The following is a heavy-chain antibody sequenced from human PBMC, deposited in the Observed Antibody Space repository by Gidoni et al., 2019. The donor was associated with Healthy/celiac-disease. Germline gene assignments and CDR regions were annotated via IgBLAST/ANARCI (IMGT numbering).Heavy chain of an antibody. CDR2: IWYDGSNK. Sequence: QVQLVESGGGVVQPGRSLRLPCAASGFTFSSYGMHWVRQAPGKGLEWVAVIWYDGSNKYYADSVKGRFTISRDNSKNTLYLQMNSLRAEDTAVYYCARERFGESPAPPDGMDVWGQGTTVTVSS. D-gene: IGHD3-10*01. CDR1: GFTFSSYG. CDR3: ARERFGESPAPPDGMDV. J-gene: IGHJ6*02. V-gene: IGHV3-33*01.